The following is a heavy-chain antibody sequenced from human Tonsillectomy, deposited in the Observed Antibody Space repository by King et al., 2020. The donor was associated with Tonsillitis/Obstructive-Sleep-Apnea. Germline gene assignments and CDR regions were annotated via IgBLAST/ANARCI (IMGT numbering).Heavy chain of an antibody. J-gene: IGHJ6*03. V-gene: IGHV3-11*05. D-gene: IGHD3-16*01. Sequence: VQLVESGGGLVEPGGTLRLSCEASGFSFGDYDMTWIRQAPGKGLDWVSYISTGSSFINYADSVKGRFTISRDNAKTSMYLQMKSVRVDATAVYYCARVRELRLGYYYMDVWGKGTTVTVSS. CDR1: GFSFGDYD. CDR2: ISTGSSFI. CDR3: ARVRELRLGYYYMDV.